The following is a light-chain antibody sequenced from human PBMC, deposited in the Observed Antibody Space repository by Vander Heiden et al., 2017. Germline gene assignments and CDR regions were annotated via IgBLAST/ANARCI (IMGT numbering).Light chain of an antibody. Sequence: HSMLTASPSASGPPGQRVTISGSGSRSNIGKNPVNWYQQLPGTAPKLLIYGNTQRPSGVPARFSGSKSGTSASLGISGLQSEDEADYYCAAWDDSLSVDVFGTGTKVTLL. CDR2: GNT. J-gene: IGLJ1*01. V-gene: IGLV1-44*01. CDR1: RSNIGKNP. CDR3: AAWDDSLSVDV.